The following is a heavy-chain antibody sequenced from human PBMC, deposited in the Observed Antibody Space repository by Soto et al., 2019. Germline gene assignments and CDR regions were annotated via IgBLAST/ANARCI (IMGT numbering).Heavy chain of an antibody. D-gene: IGHD3-3*01. CDR3: ARVGITIFGVVVHYYYYGMDV. V-gene: IGHV1-69*13. Sequence: SVKVSCKASGGTFSSYAISWVRQAPGQGLEWMGGIIPIFGTANYAQKFQGRVTITADESTSTAYMELSSLRSEDTAVYYFARVGITIFGVVVHYYYYGMDVWGQGTTVTVSS. CDR2: IIPIFGTA. J-gene: IGHJ6*02. CDR1: GGTFSSYA.